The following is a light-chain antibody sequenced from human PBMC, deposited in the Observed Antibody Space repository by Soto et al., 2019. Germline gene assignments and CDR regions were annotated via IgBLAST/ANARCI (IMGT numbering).Light chain of an antibody. CDR3: QQYGSSIT. CDR2: GAS. V-gene: IGKV3-20*01. CDR1: QSVSSSY. Sequence: EIVLTQSPGTLSLSPGERATLSCRASQSVSSSYLAWYQQKPGQAPRLLIYGASSRATGIPDRFSGIGSGTDFTLTISRLEPEDFAVYYCQQYGSSITFGQGTRLEIK. J-gene: IGKJ5*01.